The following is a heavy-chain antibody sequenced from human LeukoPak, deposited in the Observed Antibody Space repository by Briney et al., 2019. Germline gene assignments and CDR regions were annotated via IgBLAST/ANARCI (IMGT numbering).Heavy chain of an antibody. CDR2: IYYSGST. Sequence: PSETLSLTCTVSGGSVSSGSYYWSWIRQPPGKGLEWIGYIYYSGSTNYSPSLKSRVTISVDTSKNQFSLKLTSVTAADTAVYYCARENYSGYSPYYFDYWGQGTLVTVSS. D-gene: IGHD5-12*01. CDR3: ARENYSGYSPYYFDY. CDR1: GGSVSSGSYY. J-gene: IGHJ4*02. V-gene: IGHV4-61*01.